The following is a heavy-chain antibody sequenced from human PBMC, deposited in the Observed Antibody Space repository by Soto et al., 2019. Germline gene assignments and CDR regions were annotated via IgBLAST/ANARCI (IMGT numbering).Heavy chain of an antibody. D-gene: IGHD4-17*01. CDR1: GFTVSSYY. CDR2: ISSSSSTI. J-gene: IGHJ1*01. V-gene: IGHV3-48*01. Sequence: GGSLRLSCAASGFTVSSYYMNWVRQAPGKGLEWVSYISSSSSTIYYADSVKGRFTISRDNAKNSLYLQMNSLRAEDTAVYYCARDDYGDSSGEYFQHWGQGTLVTVSS. CDR3: ARDDYGDSSGEYFQH.